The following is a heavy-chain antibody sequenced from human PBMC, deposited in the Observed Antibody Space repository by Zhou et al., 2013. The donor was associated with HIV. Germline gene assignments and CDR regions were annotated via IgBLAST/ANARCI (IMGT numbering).Heavy chain of an antibody. V-gene: IGHV1-2*02. CDR3: ARGTPITIFGASYYYYMDV. CDR2: INPNSGGT. CDR1: GYTFTGYY. J-gene: IGHJ6*03. Sequence: QVQLVQSGAEVKKPGASVKVSCKASGYTFTGYYMHWVRQAPGQGLEWMGWINPNSGGTNYAQKFQGRVTMTRDTSISTAYMELSRLRSDDTAVYYCARGTPITIFGASYYYYMDVWGKGTTVTVSS. D-gene: IGHD3-3*01.